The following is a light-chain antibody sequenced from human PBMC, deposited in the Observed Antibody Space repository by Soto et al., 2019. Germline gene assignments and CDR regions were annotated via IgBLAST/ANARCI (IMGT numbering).Light chain of an antibody. CDR3: QQHDNLPLT. CDR1: QNIDIF. Sequence: DIQMTQSPSSLSASVLDRVTITFLASQNIDIFLSWYHQKPGRAPNLLIYGASTLQNGVPSRFSGSGSGTDFTFTISSLQPEDFATYYCQQHDNLPLTFGRGTKVDIK. J-gene: IGKJ4*01. V-gene: IGKV1-33*01. CDR2: GAS.